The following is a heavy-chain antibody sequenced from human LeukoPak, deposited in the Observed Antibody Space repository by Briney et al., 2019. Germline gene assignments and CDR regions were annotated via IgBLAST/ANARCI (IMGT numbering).Heavy chain of an antibody. CDR2: IKQDGSEK. CDR1: GFTFSSYW. CDR3: AREPTYYDFWSGYYPSRYFDY. D-gene: IGHD3-3*01. J-gene: IGHJ4*02. V-gene: IGHV3-7*01. Sequence: GGSLRLSCAASGFTFSSYWMSWVRQAPGKGLEWVANIKQDGSEKYYVDSVKGRFTMSRDNAKNSLYLQMNSLRAEGTAVYYCAREPTYYDFWSGYYPSRYFDYWGQGTLVTLSS.